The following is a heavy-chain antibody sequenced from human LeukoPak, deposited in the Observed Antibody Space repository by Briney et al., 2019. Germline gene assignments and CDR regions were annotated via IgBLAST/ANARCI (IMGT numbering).Heavy chain of an antibody. V-gene: IGHV3-23*01. CDR3: AKARGWLVRGVKPNWFDP. J-gene: IGHJ5*02. Sequence: PGGSLRLSCPASLFIFSSYAMSGVRQARGRGLEWVSAISGSGGSTYYADSVKGRFTLSRDNSKNTLYLQMNSLRAEDTAVYYCAKARGWLVRGVKPNWFDPWGQGTLVTVSS. CDR1: LFIFSSYA. D-gene: IGHD3-10*01. CDR2: ISGSGGST.